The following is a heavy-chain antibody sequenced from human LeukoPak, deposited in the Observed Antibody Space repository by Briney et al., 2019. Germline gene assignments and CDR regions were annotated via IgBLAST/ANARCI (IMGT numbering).Heavy chain of an antibody. V-gene: IGHV4-59*01. CDR3: ARGGWYPESFQH. J-gene: IGHJ1*01. D-gene: IGHD6-19*01. CDR1: RGSISSYY. CDR2: IYYSGST. Sequence: PSETLSLTCTVSRGSISSYYWTWIRQPPGKGLEWIGYIYYSGSTNYNPSLKSRVTISVDTSKNQFSLKLSSVTAADTAVYYCARGGWYPESFQHWGQGALVTVSS.